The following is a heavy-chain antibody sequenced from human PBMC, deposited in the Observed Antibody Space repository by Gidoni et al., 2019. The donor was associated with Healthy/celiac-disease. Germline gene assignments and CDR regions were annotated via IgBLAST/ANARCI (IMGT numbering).Heavy chain of an antibody. CDR2: ISSSSSTI. D-gene: IGHD6-19*01. CDR1: GSTFSSYS. V-gene: IGHV3-48*02. CDR3: ARVSVAGTAFDY. J-gene: IGHJ4*02. Sequence: EVPLVESGGGLVQPGGSLRLSGAAAGSTFSSYSMNWVRQAPGRGLEWVSYISSSSSTIYCADSVKGRFTISRDNAKNSLYLQMNRLRDEDTAVYYCARVSVAGTAFDYWGQGTVVTVSS.